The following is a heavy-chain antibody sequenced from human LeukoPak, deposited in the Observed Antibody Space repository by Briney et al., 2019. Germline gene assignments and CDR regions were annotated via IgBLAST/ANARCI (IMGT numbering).Heavy chain of an antibody. Sequence: SETLSLTCTVSVDFTSSGTYYWGWIRQPPGKGLEWIGSIYYSGTTYYNPSLKSRVTISVDTSKNQFSLKMTSMTAADTAMYYCGRAPDFWGQGTLVAVSS. CDR1: VDFTSSGTYY. V-gene: IGHV4-39*07. CDR3: GRAPDF. CDR2: IYYSGTT. J-gene: IGHJ4*02.